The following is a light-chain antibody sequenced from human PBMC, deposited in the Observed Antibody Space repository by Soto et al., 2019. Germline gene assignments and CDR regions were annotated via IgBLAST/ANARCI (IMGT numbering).Light chain of an antibody. Sequence: EIVLTQSPGTLSLSPGERATLSCRASRSVSSSYLAWYQQKPGQAPRLRIYGASRRATGIPDRFSGSGSGTDFTLTISSLEPEDVAVYYCQQYGRSPPITFGQGTRLEIK. J-gene: IGKJ5*01. CDR3: QQYGRSPPIT. V-gene: IGKV3-20*01. CDR2: GAS. CDR1: RSVSSSY.